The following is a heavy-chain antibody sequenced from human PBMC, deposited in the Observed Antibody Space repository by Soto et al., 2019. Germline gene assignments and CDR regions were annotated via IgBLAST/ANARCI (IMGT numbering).Heavy chain of an antibody. J-gene: IGHJ3*02. CDR3: AKDQIEAVAGLDAFDI. Sequence: EVQLLESGGGLVQPGGSLRLSCAASGFTFSSYAMSWVRQAPGKGLEWVSAISGSGGSTYYADSVKGRFTISRDNSKNTLYLQMNSLRAEDTAVYYCAKDQIEAVAGLDAFDIWVQGRMVTASS. CDR1: GFTFSSYA. D-gene: IGHD6-19*01. CDR2: ISGSGGST. V-gene: IGHV3-23*01.